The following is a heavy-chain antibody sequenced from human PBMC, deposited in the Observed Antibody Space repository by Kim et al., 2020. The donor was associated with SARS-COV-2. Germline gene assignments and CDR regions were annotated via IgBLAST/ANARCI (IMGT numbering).Heavy chain of an antibody. V-gene: IGHV3-30*01. Sequence: VKGRLTISRDNSKNTLYLQMNSLRAEDTAVYYCARDYYGSGTPLGWFDPWGQGTLVTVSS. CDR3: ARDYYGSGTPLGWFDP. D-gene: IGHD3-10*01. J-gene: IGHJ5*02.